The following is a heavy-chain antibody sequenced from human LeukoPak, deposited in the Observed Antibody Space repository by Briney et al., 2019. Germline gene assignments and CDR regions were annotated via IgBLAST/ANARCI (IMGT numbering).Heavy chain of an antibody. CDR2: INSDGRST. CDR1: GFTFSSYW. J-gene: IGHJ4*02. V-gene: IGHV3-74*01. CDR3: ARDSHGDYVDFDY. D-gene: IGHD4-17*01. Sequence: GGSLRLSCAASGFTFSSYWMHWVRQAPGKGLVWVSRINSDGRSTSYADSAKGRFTISRDNAKNTLYLQMNSLRAEDTAVYYCARDSHGDYVDFDYWGQGTLVTVSS.